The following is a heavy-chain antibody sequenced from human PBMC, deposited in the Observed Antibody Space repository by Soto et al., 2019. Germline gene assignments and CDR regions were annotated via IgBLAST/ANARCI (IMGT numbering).Heavy chain of an antibody. V-gene: IGHV3-74*01. CDR3: VRDLGYSYDYYGMDV. CDR2: INSDGSST. Sequence: VGSLRLSCAASGFTFSNYWMHWVRQAPGKGLVWVSRINSDGSSTRYADSVKGRFTISRDNAKNTLYLQMNSLRADDTAVYYCVRDLGYSYDYYGMDVWGQGTTVTVSS. J-gene: IGHJ6*02. D-gene: IGHD5-18*01. CDR1: GFTFSNYW.